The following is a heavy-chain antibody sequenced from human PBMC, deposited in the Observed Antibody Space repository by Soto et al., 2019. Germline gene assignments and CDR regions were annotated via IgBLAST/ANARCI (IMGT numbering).Heavy chain of an antibody. V-gene: IGHV3-30*04. CDR1: GFTFSSYA. Sequence: PGGSLRLSCAASGFTFSSYAMHWVRQAPGTGLEWVAVISYDGRDKYYPDSVKGRFTISRDNSKNTLYLQMNSLRAEDTAVYYCARSAGGRYPRYDYWGQATLVTVSS. CDR2: ISYDGRDK. J-gene: IGHJ4*02. CDR3: ARSAGGRYPRYDY. D-gene: IGHD3-16*01.